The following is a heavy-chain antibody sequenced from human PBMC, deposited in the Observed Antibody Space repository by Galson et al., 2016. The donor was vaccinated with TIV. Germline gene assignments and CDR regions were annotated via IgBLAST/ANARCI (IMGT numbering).Heavy chain of an antibody. CDR2: ISSNSVSR. CDR3: SKARGYGYGSPRDYYCGMDV. CDR1: GFTFDDYA. Sequence: SLRLSCAASGFTFDDYAMHWVRQAPGKGLEWVSGISSNSVSRGYADSVKGRFTVSRDNAKNSLYLQMNSLRGEDTALYYCSKARGYGYGSPRDYYCGMDVWGQGTTVIVSS. D-gene: IGHD5-18*01. J-gene: IGHJ6*02. V-gene: IGHV3-9*01.